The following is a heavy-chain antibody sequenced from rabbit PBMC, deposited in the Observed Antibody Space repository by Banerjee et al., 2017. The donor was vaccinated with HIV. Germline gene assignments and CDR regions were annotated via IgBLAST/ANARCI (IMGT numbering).Heavy chain of an antibody. CDR2: IYAGSGSS. V-gene: IGHV1S40*01. J-gene: IGHJ4*01. CDR3: ARGYGGYAANDYVNL. Sequence: QSLEESGGDLVKPGASLTLTCTASGFSFSGSYYMCWVRQAPGRGLEWIACIYAGSGSSYYASWAKGRFTISSTSSTAVTLQMTSLTAADAATYFCARGYGGYAANDYVNLWGPGTLVTV. CDR1: GFSFSGSYY. D-gene: IGHD6-1*01.